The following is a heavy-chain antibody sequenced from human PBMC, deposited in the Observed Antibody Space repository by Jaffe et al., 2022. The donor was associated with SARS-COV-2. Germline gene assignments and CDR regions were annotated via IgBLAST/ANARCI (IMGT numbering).Heavy chain of an antibody. CDR1: GGSVSSSSYY. D-gene: IGHD2-2*01. V-gene: IGHV4-39*01. Sequence: QLQLQESGPGLVKPSETLSLTCSVSGGSVSSSSYYWGWIRQPPGKGLQWIGSINYSGSTYYNPSLKSRVTISVDTSKNQLSLKLSSVTAADTAVYYCVRRSAAGHDYWGQGTLVTVSS. J-gene: IGHJ4*02. CDR2: INYSGST. CDR3: VRRSAAGHDY.